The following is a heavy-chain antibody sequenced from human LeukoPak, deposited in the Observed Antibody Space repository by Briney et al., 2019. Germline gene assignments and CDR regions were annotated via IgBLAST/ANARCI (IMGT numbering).Heavy chain of an antibody. CDR1: GFTFSDYY. V-gene: IGHV3-11*01. Sequence: GGSLRLSCAASGFTFSDYYMSWIRQTPGEGLEWVSYISSSGNIIYYADSVKDRFTISRDNAKNSLYPQMNSLTAEDTAVYYCAGDAVGPGLAGSWGQGTLVTVSS. CDR3: AGDAVGPGLAGS. J-gene: IGHJ5*02. CDR2: ISSSGNII. D-gene: IGHD1-26*01.